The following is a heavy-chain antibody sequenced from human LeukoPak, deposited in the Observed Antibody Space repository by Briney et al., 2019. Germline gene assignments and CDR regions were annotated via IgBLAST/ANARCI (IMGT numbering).Heavy chain of an antibody. V-gene: IGHV4-59*01. CDR1: GGSISSYY. Sequence: NPSETLSLTCTVSGGSISSYYWSWIRQPPGKGLEWIGYIYYSGSTNYNPSLKSRVTISVDTSKNQFSLKLSSVTAADTAVYYCARGEDYSKRALDYWGQGTLVTVSS. D-gene: IGHD4-11*01. CDR2: IYYSGST. CDR3: ARGEDYSKRALDY. J-gene: IGHJ4*02.